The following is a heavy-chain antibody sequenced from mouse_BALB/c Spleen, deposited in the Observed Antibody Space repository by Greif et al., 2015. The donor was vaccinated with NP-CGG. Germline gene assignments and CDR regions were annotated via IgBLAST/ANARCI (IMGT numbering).Heavy chain of an antibody. CDR2: INPSNGGT. V-gene: IGHV1S81*02. J-gene: IGHJ4*01. CDR3: TRGDWDGAMDY. CDR1: GYTFTSYY. Sequence: QVHVKQSGAELVKPGASVKLSCKASGYTFTSYYMYWVKQRPGQGLEWIGEINPSNGGTNFNEKFKSKATLTVDKSSSTAYMQLSSLTSEDSAVYYCTRGDWDGAMDYWGQGTSVTVSS. D-gene: IGHD4-1*01.